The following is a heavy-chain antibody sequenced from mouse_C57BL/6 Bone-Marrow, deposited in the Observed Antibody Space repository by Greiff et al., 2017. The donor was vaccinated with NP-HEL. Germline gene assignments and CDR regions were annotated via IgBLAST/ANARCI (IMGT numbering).Heavy chain of an antibody. V-gene: IGHV1-81*01. CDR1: GYTFTSYG. D-gene: IGHD3-3*01. CDR3: ARGDWAY. CDR2: IYPRSGNT. J-gene: IGHJ3*01. Sequence: QVQLQQSGAKLARPGASVKLSCKASGYTFTSYGISWVKQRTGQGLEWIGEIYPRSGNTYYNEKFKGKATLTADKSSSTAYMELRSLTSEDSAVYFCARGDWAYWGQGTLVTVSA.